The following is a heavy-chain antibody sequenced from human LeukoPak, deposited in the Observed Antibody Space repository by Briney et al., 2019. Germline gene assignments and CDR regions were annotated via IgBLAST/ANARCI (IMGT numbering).Heavy chain of an antibody. J-gene: IGHJ4*02. V-gene: IGHV3-23*01. CDR3: AKGRVVAATTRPSDY. CDR2: ISDSGGST. D-gene: IGHD2-15*01. CDR1: GFTFSNYA. Sequence: PGGSLRLSCAASGFTFSNYAMSWVRQAPGKGLEWVLGISDSGGSTYYADSVKGRFTISRDNSKNTPYLQMNSLRAEDTAVYYCAKGRVVAATTRPSDYWGQGTRVTVSS.